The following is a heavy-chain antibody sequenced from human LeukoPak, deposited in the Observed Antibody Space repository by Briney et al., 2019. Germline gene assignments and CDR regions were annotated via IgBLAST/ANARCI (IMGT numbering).Heavy chain of an antibody. J-gene: IGHJ4*02. D-gene: IGHD2-21*01. CDR2: IISKGVGT. V-gene: IGHV3-64*04. CDR3: ARGESTIYFFDY. CDR1: GFTFSSNA. Sequence: GGSLRLSCSASGFTFSSNAMHWGRQAPGKGLEYVSAIISKGVGTYYAGSWKGRFTISRDNSKNTLYLQRNSLRDEDTAVYYCARGESTIYFFDYWGQGTLVTVAS.